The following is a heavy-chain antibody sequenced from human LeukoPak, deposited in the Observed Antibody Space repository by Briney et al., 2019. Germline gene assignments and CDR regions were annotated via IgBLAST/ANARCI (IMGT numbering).Heavy chain of an antibody. CDR3: ARGLSNAWEVQAY. J-gene: IGHJ4*02. V-gene: IGHV4-61*02. CDR1: GGSITSGGYF. CDR2: MQTDGNT. D-gene: IGHD1-26*01. Sequence: SQTLSLTCTVSGGSITSGGYFWTWIRQPAGKGLEWLGRMQTDGNTNYNPSLKSRVAISIDTSKNQFSLQLSPVTAADTAVYYCARGLSNAWEVQAYWGQGTLVTVSS.